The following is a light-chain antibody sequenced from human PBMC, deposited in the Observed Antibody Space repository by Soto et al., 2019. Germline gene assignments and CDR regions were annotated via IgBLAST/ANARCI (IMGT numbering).Light chain of an antibody. V-gene: IGLV2-23*01. CDR1: SSDVGSYNL. Sequence: QSALTQPASASGSPGQSITISCTGTSSDVGSYNLVSWYQQHPGKAPKLLIYEGTKRPSGVSNRFSGSKSANTASLTISGLQPEDEADYFCCSYGVRTTYVFGPGTKLTVL. J-gene: IGLJ6*01. CDR2: EGT. CDR3: CSYGVRTTYV.